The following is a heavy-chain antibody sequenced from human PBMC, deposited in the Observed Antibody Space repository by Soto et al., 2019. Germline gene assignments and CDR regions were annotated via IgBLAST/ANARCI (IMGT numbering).Heavy chain of an antibody. CDR1: GFTFSTYW. V-gene: IGHV3-74*01. D-gene: IGHD3-3*01. CDR3: AAGGSGYYAN. J-gene: IGHJ4*02. Sequence: EVQLVESGGDLVQPGGSLRLSCAASGFTFSTYWMHWVRQAPGKGLLWVSRIKTDGTYATYADSVKGRFTISRDNAKNTRYLKMNSLRVEDAAVYYCAAGGSGYYANWGQGTLVTVSS. CDR2: IKTDGTYA.